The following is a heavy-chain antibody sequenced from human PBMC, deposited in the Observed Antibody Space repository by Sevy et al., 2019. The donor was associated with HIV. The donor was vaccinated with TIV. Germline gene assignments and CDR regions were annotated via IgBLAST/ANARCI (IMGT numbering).Heavy chain of an antibody. CDR3: ARSLAAAENWFDP. CDR2: ISGSSTTI. J-gene: IGHJ5*02. Sequence: GGSLRLSCVGSGFTFREYSMNWVRQAPGKGLEWVSYISGSSTTIVHADSVKGRFSISRDNADNSVFLQMNRLRVEDTAVYYCARSLAAAENWFDPWGQGTLVTVSS. CDR1: GFTFREYS. D-gene: IGHD6-13*01. V-gene: IGHV3-48*01.